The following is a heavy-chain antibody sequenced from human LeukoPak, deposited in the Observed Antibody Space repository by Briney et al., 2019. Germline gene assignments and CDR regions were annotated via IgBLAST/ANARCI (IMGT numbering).Heavy chain of an antibody. D-gene: IGHD4-17*01. V-gene: IGHV3-13*01. CDR1: GFTFSSYD. J-gene: IGHJ6*02. CDR3: ARTYGDNTGVYYYYGMDV. Sequence: PGGSLRLSCAASGFTFSSYDMHWVRQATGKGLEWVSAIGTAGDTYYPGSVKGRFTISRENAKNSLYLQMNSLRAGDTAVYYCARTYGDNTGVYYYYGMDVWGQGTTVTVSS. CDR2: IGTAGDT.